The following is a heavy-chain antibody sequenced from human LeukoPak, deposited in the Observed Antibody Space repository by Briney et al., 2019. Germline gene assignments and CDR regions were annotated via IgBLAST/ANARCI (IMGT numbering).Heavy chain of an antibody. CDR1: GGSVSSGGYY. V-gene: IGHV4-31*03. D-gene: IGHD7-27*01. CDR2: IYYSGST. Sequence: SETLSLTCTVSGGSVSSGGYYWSWIRQHPGKGLEWIGYIYYSGSTYYNPSLKSRVTISVDTSKNQFSLKLSSVTAADTAVYYCARGLTGDLEDWYFDLWGRGTLVTVSS. CDR3: ARGLTGDLEDWYFDL. J-gene: IGHJ2*01.